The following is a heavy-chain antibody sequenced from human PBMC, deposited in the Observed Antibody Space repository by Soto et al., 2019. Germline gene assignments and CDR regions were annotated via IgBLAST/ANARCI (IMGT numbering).Heavy chain of an antibody. CDR1: GYTLTELS. Sequence: ASVKVSCKVSGYTLTELSMHWVRQAPGKGLEWMGGFDPEDGETIYAQKFQGRVTMTEDTSTDTAYMELSSLRSEDTAVYYCATMSYLQGAGTRGYYYYGMDVWGQGTTVTVSS. CDR2: FDPEDGET. D-gene: IGHD1-26*01. J-gene: IGHJ6*02. CDR3: ATMSYLQGAGTRGYYYYGMDV. V-gene: IGHV1-24*01.